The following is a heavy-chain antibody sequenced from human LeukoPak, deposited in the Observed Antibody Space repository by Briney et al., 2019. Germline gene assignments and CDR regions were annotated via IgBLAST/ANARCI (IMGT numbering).Heavy chain of an antibody. D-gene: IGHD3-9*01. CDR2: ISGSGGST. CDR1: GFTFSSYA. CDR3: AKVGGKILRYFDY. Sequence: RAGGSLRLSCAASGFTFSSYAMSWVRQAPGKGLEWVSAISGSGGSTYYADSVKGRFTISRDNSKNTLYLQMNSLRAEDTAVYYCAKVGGKILRYFDYWGQGTLVTVSS. V-gene: IGHV3-23*01. J-gene: IGHJ4*02.